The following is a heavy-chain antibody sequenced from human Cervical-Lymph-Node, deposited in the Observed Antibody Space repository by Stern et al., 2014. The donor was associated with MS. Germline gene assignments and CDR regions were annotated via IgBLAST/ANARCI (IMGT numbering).Heavy chain of an antibody. Sequence: EVQLVESGGGLVQPGRSLRLSCEASGLTFHDHAIFWVRQVPGQGLEWVSGITWNSGQLGYAGTVKGRFTISGDNAKNSLYLDMNSLRTEDTALYYCATGIRGFHYDMAVWGPGTTVTVSS. CDR2: ITWNSGQL. D-gene: IGHD5-12*01. CDR1: GLTFHDHA. J-gene: IGHJ6*02. CDR3: ATGIRGFHYDMAV. V-gene: IGHV3-9*01.